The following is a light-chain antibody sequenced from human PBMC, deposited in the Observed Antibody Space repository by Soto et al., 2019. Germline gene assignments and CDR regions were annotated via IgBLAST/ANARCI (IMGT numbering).Light chain of an antibody. CDR3: SSSSSSSPVV. CDR2: DVS. J-gene: IGLJ2*01. Sequence: QSVLTQPASVSGSPGQSITISCTGTSSDVGGYNYVSWYQQHPGKAPKLMIYDVSNRPSGVSNRFSGSKSGNTASLTISGLQAEDEADYYCSSSSSSSPVVFGGGTKLTVL. CDR1: SSDVGGYNY. V-gene: IGLV2-14*03.